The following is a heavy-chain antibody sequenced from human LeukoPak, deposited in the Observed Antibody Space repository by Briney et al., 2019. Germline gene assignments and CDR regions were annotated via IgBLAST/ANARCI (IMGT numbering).Heavy chain of an antibody. CDR1: GFTFSSYG. V-gene: IGHV3-30*03. CDR2: ISYDGSNK. CDR3: ARLLTYYDSPPGY. D-gene: IGHD3-3*01. J-gene: IGHJ4*02. Sequence: GGSLRLSCAASGFTFSSYGMHWVRQAPGKGLEWVAVISYDGSNKYYADSVKGRFTISRDNSKNTLYLQMNSLRAEDTAVYYCARLLTYYDSPPGYWGQGTLVTVSS.